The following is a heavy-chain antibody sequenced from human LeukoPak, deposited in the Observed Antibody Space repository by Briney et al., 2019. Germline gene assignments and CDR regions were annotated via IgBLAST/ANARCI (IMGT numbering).Heavy chain of an antibody. V-gene: IGHV3-33*01. J-gene: IGHJ4*02. D-gene: IGHD6-13*01. CDR2: IWYDGSNK. CDR1: GFTFSSYG. CDR3: ARVTSSCSLDK. Sequence: GGSLRLSCAASGFTFSSYGMNWVRQAPGKGLEWVAVIWYDGSNKYYADSVKGRFTISRDNSKNTLYLQMNSLRAEDTALYYCARVTSSCSLDKWGQGTLVTVSS.